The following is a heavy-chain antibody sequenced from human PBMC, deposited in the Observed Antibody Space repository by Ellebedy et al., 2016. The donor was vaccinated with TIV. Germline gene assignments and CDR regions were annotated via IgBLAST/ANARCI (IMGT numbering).Heavy chain of an antibody. D-gene: IGHD3/OR15-3a*01. V-gene: IGHV1-8*01. J-gene: IGHJ5*02. CDR2: MKPGSGNT. CDR3: VVGLFHP. Sequence: AASVKVSCKASGYTFTDYDINWVRQATGQGLEYLGLMKPGSGNTGYAQKFEGRVTMTRNTSTSTAYMELSSLISDDTAVYYCVVGLFHPWGQGTLVSVSS. CDR1: GYTFTDYD.